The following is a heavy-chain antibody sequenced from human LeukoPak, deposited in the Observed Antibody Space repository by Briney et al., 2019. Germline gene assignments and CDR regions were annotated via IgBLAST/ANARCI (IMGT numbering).Heavy chain of an antibody. J-gene: IGHJ4*02. CDR3: ARRGYTGY. D-gene: IGHD3-3*01. CDR2: IKDDGSEK. V-gene: IGHV3-7*03. Sequence: PRGSLRLSCAASGFSFSGYWMTWVRQAPGKGLEWVANIKDDGSEKYYADFVKGRFTISRDNAKNSLDLQMNSLRDEDTAVYYCARRGYTGYRGKGTVVTVS. CDR1: GFSFSGYW.